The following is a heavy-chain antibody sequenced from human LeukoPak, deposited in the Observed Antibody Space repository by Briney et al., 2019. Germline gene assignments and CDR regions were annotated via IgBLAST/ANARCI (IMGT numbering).Heavy chain of an antibody. CDR1: GYTFSSYA. J-gene: IGHJ4*02. Sequence: GGSLKLSCTASGYTFSSYAMNWVRQAPGKGLEYVSAISSNGGSTYYADSVKGRFTISRDNSKNTLYLQMSSLRAEDTAVYYCVKGETMVRGIFYYWGQGTLVTVSS. CDR2: ISSNGGST. CDR3: VKGETMVRGIFYY. D-gene: IGHD3-10*01. V-gene: IGHV3-64D*09.